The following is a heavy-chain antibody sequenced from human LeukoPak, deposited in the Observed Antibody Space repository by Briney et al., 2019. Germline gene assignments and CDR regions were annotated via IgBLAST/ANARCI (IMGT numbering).Heavy chain of an antibody. V-gene: IGHV1-46*01. Sequence: ASVEVSCKASGYTFTNYYLHWLRQAPGQGLEWMGIINPGGGSTNYAQNFQGRVSMTTDMSTTTVYMELSHLRSEDTALYYCARDIAPRPGPEYYFDSWGQGTLVTVSS. CDR1: GYTFTNYY. CDR3: ARDIAPRPGPEYYFDS. J-gene: IGHJ4*02. CDR2: INPGGGST. D-gene: IGHD6-6*01.